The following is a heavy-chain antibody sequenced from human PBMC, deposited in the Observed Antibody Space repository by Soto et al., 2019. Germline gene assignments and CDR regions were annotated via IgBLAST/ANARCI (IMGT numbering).Heavy chain of an antibody. Sequence: QVQLQQWGAGLLKPSETLSLTCAVYGGSFSGYYWSWIRQPPGKGLEWIGEINHSGSTNYNPSLKSRVTKSVDTSKNQFSLKLSSVTAADTAVYYCARYAGRYCSSTSCRKRNWFDPWGQGTLVTVSS. V-gene: IGHV4-34*01. CDR2: INHSGST. J-gene: IGHJ5*02. D-gene: IGHD2-2*01. CDR3: ARYAGRYCSSTSCRKRNWFDP. CDR1: GGSFSGYY.